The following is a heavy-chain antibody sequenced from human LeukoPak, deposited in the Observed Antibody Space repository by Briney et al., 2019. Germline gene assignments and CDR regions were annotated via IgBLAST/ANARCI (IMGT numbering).Heavy chain of an antibody. D-gene: IGHD1-26*01. Sequence: SETLSLTCTVSGGSISSGGYYWSWIRQHPGKGLEWIGYVSYSGGTLYSPSLKSRATISVDTSKSQFSLKLSSVTVADTAVYYCARVVVGATFDYWGLGTLVTVSS. CDR1: GGSISSGGYY. CDR2: VSYSGGT. J-gene: IGHJ4*02. V-gene: IGHV4-31*03. CDR3: ARVVVGATFDY.